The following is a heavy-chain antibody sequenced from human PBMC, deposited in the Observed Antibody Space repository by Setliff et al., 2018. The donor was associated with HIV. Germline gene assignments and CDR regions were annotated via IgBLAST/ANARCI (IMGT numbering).Heavy chain of an antibody. CDR2: IYYSGTT. D-gene: IGHD3-10*01. V-gene: IGHV4-39*01. CDR1: GGSFSGYY. J-gene: IGHJ4*02. CDR3: ARLSLSLVRGIINSGDRFFDY. Sequence: SETLSLTCAVYGGSFSGYYWGWIRQPPGKGLEWIASIYYSGTTYYNPSLKSRVTISVDTSKNQFSLKLSSVTAADTAVYYCARLSLSLVRGIINSGDRFFDYWGQGSLVTVSS.